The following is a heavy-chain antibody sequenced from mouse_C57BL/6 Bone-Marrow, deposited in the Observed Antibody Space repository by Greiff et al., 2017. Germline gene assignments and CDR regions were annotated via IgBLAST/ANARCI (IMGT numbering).Heavy chain of an antibody. Sequence: VQLQQSGPELVKPGASVKISCTASGYTITDYYMNWVKQSHGKSLERIGDINTNNGGTSYNQKFKGKGTLTVDQYSSTAYMELRSLTSEDSAVYYWAIWGLFTAVVATEAMDYWGQGTSGTVSS. CDR1: GYTITDYY. CDR3: AIWGLFTAVVATEAMDY. CDR2: INTNNGGT. D-gene: IGHD1-1*01. J-gene: IGHJ4*01. V-gene: IGHV1-26*01.